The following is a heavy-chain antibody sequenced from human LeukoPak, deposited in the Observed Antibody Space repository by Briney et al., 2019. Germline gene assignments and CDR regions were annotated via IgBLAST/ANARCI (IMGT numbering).Heavy chain of an antibody. CDR2: IIPQSGGT. J-gene: IGHJ5*02. V-gene: IGHV1-2*02. D-gene: IGHD2-2*03. CDR3: VRNGHCDTANCYAWFDP. CDR1: GFTFTGYY. Sequence: ASVKVSCKASGFTFTGYYIHWMRQAPGQGLEWMGWIIPQSGGTNYAPNFQGRVTMTRDTSISTAYMELSSLRSDDTAVYYCVRNGHCDTANCYAWFDPWGQGTLVPVSS.